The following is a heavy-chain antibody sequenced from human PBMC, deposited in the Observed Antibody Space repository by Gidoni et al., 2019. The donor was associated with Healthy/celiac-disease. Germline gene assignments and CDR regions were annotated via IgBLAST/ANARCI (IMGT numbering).Heavy chain of an antibody. CDR1: GFPFSSYA. J-gene: IGHJ5*02. Sequence: EVQLLESGGGLVQPGGSLRLSCAASGFPFSSYAMRWVRQAPGKGLEWVSAIRGSGGSTYYADSVKGRFTISRDNSKNTLYLQMNSLRAEDTAVYYCASLLWFGDNWFDPWGQGTLVTVSS. V-gene: IGHV3-23*01. CDR3: ASLLWFGDNWFDP. CDR2: IRGSGGST. D-gene: IGHD3-10*01.